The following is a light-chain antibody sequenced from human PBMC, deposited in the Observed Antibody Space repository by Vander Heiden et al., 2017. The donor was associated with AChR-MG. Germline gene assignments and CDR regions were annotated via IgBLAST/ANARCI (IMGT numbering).Light chain of an antibody. CDR1: QSISSW. CDR3: QRYNSYSAT. J-gene: IGKJ1*01. Sequence: DIQMTQSPSTLSASVGDRVTITCRASQSISSWLAWYQQKPGKAPKLLIYKASSLESGVPSRFSGSGSGTEFTLTISSLQPDDFATYCCQRYNSYSATFGQGTKVEIK. CDR2: KAS. V-gene: IGKV1-5*03.